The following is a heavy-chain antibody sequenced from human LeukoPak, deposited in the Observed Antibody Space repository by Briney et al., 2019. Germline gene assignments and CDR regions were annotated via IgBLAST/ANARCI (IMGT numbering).Heavy chain of an antibody. CDR2: ISDTGVRT. J-gene: IGHJ3*02. V-gene: IGHV3-23*01. CDR3: ARDGSSVVSVRYFDWLLDSDAFDI. D-gene: IGHD3-9*01. Sequence: GGSLRLSCAASGFPSGSYDINWVRQAPGEGLQWVSAISDTGVRTFYADSVKGRFTISRDNAKNSLYLQMNSLRAEDTAVYYCARDGSSVVSVRYFDWLLDSDAFDIWGQGTMVTVSS. CDR1: GFPSGSYD.